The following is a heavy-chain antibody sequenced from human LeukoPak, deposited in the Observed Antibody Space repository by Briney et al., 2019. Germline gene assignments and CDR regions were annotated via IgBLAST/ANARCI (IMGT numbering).Heavy chain of an antibody. D-gene: IGHD3-10*01. CDR2: ISGGGSTI. J-gene: IGHJ4*02. Sequence: GGSLRLSCAASGFTFSSYAMHWARQAPGKGLEWVSYISGGGSTIYYADSVKGRFTISRDNAKNSLYLQMNSLRAEDTAVYYCARGFGELYYFDYWGQGTLVTVSS. V-gene: IGHV3-48*04. CDR1: GFTFSSYA. CDR3: ARGFGELYYFDY.